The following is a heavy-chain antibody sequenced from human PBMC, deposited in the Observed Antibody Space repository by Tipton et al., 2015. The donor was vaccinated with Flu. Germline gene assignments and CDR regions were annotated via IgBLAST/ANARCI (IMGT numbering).Heavy chain of an antibody. J-gene: IGHJ4*02. V-gene: IGHV4-59*01. CDR3: AEGYCSGGSCYLSY. CDR1: GGSISSYY. D-gene: IGHD2-15*01. Sequence: TLSLTCTASGGSISSYYWSWIRQPPGKGLEWIGYIYYSGSTNYNPSLKSRVTISVDTSKNQFSLKLSSVIAADTAVYYCAEGYCSGGSCYLSYWGQGTLVTVSS. CDR2: IYYSGST.